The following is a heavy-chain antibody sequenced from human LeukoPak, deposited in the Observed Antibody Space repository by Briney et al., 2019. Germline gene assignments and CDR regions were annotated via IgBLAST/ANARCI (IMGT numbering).Heavy chain of an antibody. Sequence: SETLSLTCTVSGGSISNYYWSWIRQPPGKGLEYIGFIYYSGSTKYNPSLKSRVTISIDMSKNQFSLKLSPVTAADTAVYYCARRSDSGYDFDYWGQGTLVTVYS. V-gene: IGHV4-59*01. D-gene: IGHD5-12*01. CDR2: IYYSGST. CDR1: GGSISNYY. J-gene: IGHJ4*02. CDR3: ARRSDSGYDFDY.